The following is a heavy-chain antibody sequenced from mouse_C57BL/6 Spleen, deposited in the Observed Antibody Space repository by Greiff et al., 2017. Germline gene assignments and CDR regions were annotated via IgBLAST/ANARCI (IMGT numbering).Heavy chain of an antibody. J-gene: IGHJ1*03. CDR3: AKHFEFDGRDWYFDV. Sequence: QVQLQQSGPGLVAPSQCLSITCTVSGFSLTSYGVAWVRQPPGKGLEWLGVIWGGGSTNYNSALMSRLSISKDNSKSQVFLKMNSLQTDDTAMYYWAKHFEFDGRDWYFDVGGTGTTVTVSS. CDR2: IWGGGST. D-gene: IGHD2-3*01. CDR1: GFSLTSYG. V-gene: IGHV2-9*01.